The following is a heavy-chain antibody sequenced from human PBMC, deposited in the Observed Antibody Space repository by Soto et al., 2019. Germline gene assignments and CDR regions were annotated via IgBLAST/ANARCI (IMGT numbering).Heavy chain of an antibody. CDR2: INPSGGST. J-gene: IGHJ4*02. Sequence: QVQLVQSGAEVKKPGASMKVSCKASGYTFTSYYMHWVRQAPGQGLEWMGIINPSGGSTSYAQKFQGRVTMTRDTSTSTVYMELSSLRSEDTAVYYCARTYCGGDCFLPLDYWGQGTLVTVSS. CDR1: GYTFTSYY. D-gene: IGHD2-21*02. CDR3: ARTYCGGDCFLPLDY. V-gene: IGHV1-46*01.